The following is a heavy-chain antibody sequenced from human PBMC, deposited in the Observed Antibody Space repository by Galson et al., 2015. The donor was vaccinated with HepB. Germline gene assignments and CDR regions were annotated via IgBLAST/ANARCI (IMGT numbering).Heavy chain of an antibody. Sequence: SVKVSCKASGYTFTSYAMNWVRQAPGQGLEWMGWINTNTGNPTYAQGFTGRFVFSLDTSVSTAYLQISSLKAEDTAVYYCARVVWLRHNDAFDIWGQGTMVTVSS. D-gene: IGHD2-8*01. V-gene: IGHV7-4-1*02. J-gene: IGHJ3*02. CDR3: ARVVWLRHNDAFDI. CDR2: INTNTGNP. CDR1: GYTFTSYA.